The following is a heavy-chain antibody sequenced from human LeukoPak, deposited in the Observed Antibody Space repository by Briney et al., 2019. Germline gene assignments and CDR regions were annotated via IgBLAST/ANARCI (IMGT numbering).Heavy chain of an antibody. D-gene: IGHD3-22*01. V-gene: IGHV3-21*01. CDR1: GCTFSSYC. Sequence: GGSLRLSCAASGCTFSSYCMNWVRQAPGKGLEWVSYINYSSSYKYYADSVKGRFTIPRDNAKNSLYLQMNSLRAGDTAVLYCARDRSGDYGYSDYWGQGTLVTVSS. J-gene: IGHJ4*02. CDR2: INYSSSYK. CDR3: ARDRSGDYGYSDY.